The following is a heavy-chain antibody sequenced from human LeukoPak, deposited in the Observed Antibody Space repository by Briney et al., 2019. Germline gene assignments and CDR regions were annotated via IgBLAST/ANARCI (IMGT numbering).Heavy chain of an antibody. Sequence: GGSLRLSCAASGFTVSSNYMSWVRQAPGKGLEWVSFIYSGGSTYYADSVKGRFTISRDNSKNTLYLQMNSLRAEDTAVYYCARGRIRDLTGYYEGPYYYYGMDVWGQGTTVTVSS. J-gene: IGHJ6*02. V-gene: IGHV3-66*01. CDR2: IYSGGST. CDR1: GFTVSSNY. D-gene: IGHD3-9*01. CDR3: ARGRIRDLTGYYEGPYYYYGMDV.